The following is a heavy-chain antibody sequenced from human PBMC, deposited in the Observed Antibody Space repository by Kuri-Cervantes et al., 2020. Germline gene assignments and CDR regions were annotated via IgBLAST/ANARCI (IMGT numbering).Heavy chain of an antibody. CDR1: GGSISSSSYY. CDR2: IYYSGST. Sequence: GSLRLSCTVSGGSISSSSYYWGWIRQPPGKGLEWIGSIYYSGSTYYNPSLKSRVTISVDTSKNQFSLKLSSVTAAGTAVYYCARLSNSYGGYYYYGMDVWGQGTTVTVSS. CDR3: ARLSNSYGGYYYYGMDV. J-gene: IGHJ6*02. V-gene: IGHV4-39*01. D-gene: IGHD5-18*01.